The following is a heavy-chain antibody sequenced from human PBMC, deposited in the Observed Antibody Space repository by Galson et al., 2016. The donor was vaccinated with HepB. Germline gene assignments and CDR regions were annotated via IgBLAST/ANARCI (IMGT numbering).Heavy chain of an antibody. Sequence: SLRLSCAASGFRFSTYAMHWVRQAPGKGLEWVAAVSYDGSNKFYADSVKGRFTISRDNSKNTLYLQMNSLRDEDTAVYYCARDRLGIAAAGNIGYWGQGTLVTVSS. J-gene: IGHJ4*02. CDR3: ARDRLGIAAAGNIGY. D-gene: IGHD6-13*01. V-gene: IGHV3-30*04. CDR2: VSYDGSNK. CDR1: GFRFSTYA.